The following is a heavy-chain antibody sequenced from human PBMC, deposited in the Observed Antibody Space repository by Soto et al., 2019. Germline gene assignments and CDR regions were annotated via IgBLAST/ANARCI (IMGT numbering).Heavy chain of an antibody. Sequence: ASVKVSFKASGYTFTSYDINWVRQATGQGLEWMGWMSPNSGATGYAQKFQGRVTMTRDTSISTVYMELSNLRSEDTAIYYCARGVDNGVDVWGQGTTVTVSS. V-gene: IGHV1-8*01. CDR1: GYTFTSYD. CDR2: MSPNSGAT. D-gene: IGHD2-8*01. J-gene: IGHJ6*02. CDR3: ARGVDNGVDV.